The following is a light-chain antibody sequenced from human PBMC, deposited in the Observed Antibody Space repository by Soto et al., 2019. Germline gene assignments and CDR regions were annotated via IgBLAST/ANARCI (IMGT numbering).Light chain of an antibody. CDR2: GNK. Sequence: QSVLTQPPSVSGAPGQRITISCTGSSSNIGAGYDVHWYQHLPGTAPKLLIFGNKNRPSGVPDRFSGSKSGTSASLAITGLRAEDEADYYCQAYDNSLGVSVLFGGGTKVTVL. CDR3: QAYDNSLGVSVL. CDR1: SSNIGAGYD. V-gene: IGLV1-40*01. J-gene: IGLJ3*02.